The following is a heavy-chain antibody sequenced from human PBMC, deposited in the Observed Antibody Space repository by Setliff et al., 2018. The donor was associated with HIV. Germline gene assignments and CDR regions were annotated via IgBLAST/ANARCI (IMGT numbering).Heavy chain of an antibody. CDR2: INPNSGGT. Sequence: GASVKVSCKASGYSFTGYYMHWVRQAPGQGLEWMGRINPNSGGTNYAQKFQGRVTMARDTSISTAYMELSRLRSDDTAVYYCARDEVIEVAGDFDNWGQGTLVTVSS. D-gene: IGHD6-19*01. V-gene: IGHV1-2*06. J-gene: IGHJ4*02. CDR1: GYSFTGYY. CDR3: ARDEVIEVAGDFDN.